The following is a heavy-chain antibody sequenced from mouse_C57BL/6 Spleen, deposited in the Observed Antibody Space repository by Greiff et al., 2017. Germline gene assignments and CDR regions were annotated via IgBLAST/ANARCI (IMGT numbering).Heavy chain of an antibody. J-gene: IGHJ3*01. CDR2: IHPSDSDT. V-gene: IGHV1-74*01. D-gene: IGHD2-1*01. CDR3: AIGGNCAFAY. CDR1: GYTFTSYW. Sequence: QVQLQQPGAELVKPGASVKVSCKASGYTFTSYWMHWVKQRPGQGLEWIGRIHPSDSDTNYNQKFKGKATLTADKSSSTASMQLLSRTSEDSAVYYCAIGGNCAFAYWGQGTLVTVSA.